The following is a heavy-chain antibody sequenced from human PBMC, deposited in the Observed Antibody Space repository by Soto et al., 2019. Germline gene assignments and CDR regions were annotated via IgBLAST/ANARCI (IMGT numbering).Heavy chain of an antibody. J-gene: IGHJ4*02. CDR3: ARDLVVSGPFDY. CDR2: ISGYNGNT. V-gene: IGHV1-18*01. Sequence: QVQLVQSGAEVKKPGASVKVSCKASGYTFTSYGISWVRQAPGQGLEWMGWISGYNGNTHDAQKLQGRVTMTTDSSTSKAYMELRSLRSDDTAVYYCARDLVVSGPFDYWGQGTLVTVSS. D-gene: IGHD2-2*01. CDR1: GYTFTSYG.